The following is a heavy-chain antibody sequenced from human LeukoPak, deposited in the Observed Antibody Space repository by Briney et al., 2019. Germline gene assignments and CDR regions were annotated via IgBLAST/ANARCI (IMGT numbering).Heavy chain of an antibody. CDR2: IYYSGST. V-gene: IGHV4-39*01. Sequence: SETPSLTCTVSGGSISSSSYYWGWIRQPPGKGLEWIGGIYYSGSTYYNPSLKSRVTISVDTSKNQFSLKLSSVTAADTAVYYCARPKGLQLWFDYWGQGTLVTVSS. D-gene: IGHD5-18*01. CDR1: GGSISSSSYY. J-gene: IGHJ4*02. CDR3: ARPKGLQLWFDY.